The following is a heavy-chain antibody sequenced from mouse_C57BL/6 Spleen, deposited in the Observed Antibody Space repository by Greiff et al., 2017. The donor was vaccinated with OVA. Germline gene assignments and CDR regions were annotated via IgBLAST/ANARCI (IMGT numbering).Heavy chain of an antibody. CDR1: GYTFTDYN. Sequence: EVKLMESGPELVKPGASVKMSCKASGYTFTDYNMHWVKQSHGKSLEWIGYINPNNGGTSYNQKFKGKATLTVNKSSSTAYMELRSLTSEDSAVYYCARLRRDYYAMDYWGQGTSVTVSS. J-gene: IGHJ4*01. V-gene: IGHV1-22*01. CDR2: INPNNGGT. CDR3: ARLRRDYYAMDY. D-gene: IGHD2-4*01.